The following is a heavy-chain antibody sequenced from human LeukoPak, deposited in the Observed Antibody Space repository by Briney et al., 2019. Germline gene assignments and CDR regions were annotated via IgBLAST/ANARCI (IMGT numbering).Heavy chain of an antibody. J-gene: IGHJ4*02. Sequence: SQTLSLTCAVSGGSFSSGGYSWSWIRQPPGTGLEWIGYIYHSGSTYYNPSLKSRVTISVDRSKNQFSLKLGSVTAADTAVYYCARSRGYSGYDAFDYWGQGTLVTVYS. D-gene: IGHD5-12*01. V-gene: IGHV4-30-2*01. CDR3: ARSRGYSGYDAFDY. CDR1: GGSFSSGGYS. CDR2: IYHSGST.